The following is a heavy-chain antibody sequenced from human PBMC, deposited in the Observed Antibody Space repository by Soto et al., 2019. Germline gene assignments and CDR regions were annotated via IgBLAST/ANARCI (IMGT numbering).Heavy chain of an antibody. J-gene: IGHJ5*02. CDR3: ARHAYPLDCYDSSGYVGGRGPYNWFDP. Sequence: SVKVSCKASGGTFSSYAISWVRQAPGQGLEWMGGIIPIFGTANYAQKFQGRDTITADESTSTAYMELSSLRSEDTAVYYCARHAYPLDCYDSSGYVGGRGPYNWFDPWGQGTLVTVSS. V-gene: IGHV1-69*13. CDR1: GGTFSSYA. CDR2: IIPIFGTA. D-gene: IGHD3-22*01.